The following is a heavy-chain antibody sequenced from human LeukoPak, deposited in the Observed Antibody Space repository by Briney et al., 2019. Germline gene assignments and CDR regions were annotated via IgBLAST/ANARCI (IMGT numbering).Heavy chain of an antibody. CDR3: ARGWGYDYGVYHDAFDI. D-gene: IGHD4-17*01. V-gene: IGHV3-13*01. J-gene: IGHJ3*02. CDR1: GFTFSSYD. Sequence: GGSLRLSCAASGFTFSSYDMHWVRHATGKGLEWVSAIGTAGDTYYPGSVKGRFTISRENAKNSLYLQMNSLRAGDTAVYYCARGWGYDYGVYHDAFDIWGQGTMVTVSS. CDR2: IGTAGDT.